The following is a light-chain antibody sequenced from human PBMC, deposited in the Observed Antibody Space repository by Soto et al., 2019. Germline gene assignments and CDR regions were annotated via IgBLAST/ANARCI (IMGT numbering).Light chain of an antibody. V-gene: IGKV3-15*01. J-gene: IGKJ4*01. CDR2: GVS. CDR1: QSVSSN. Sequence: EIVMTQSPATLPVSPGERATLSCRASQSVSSNLAWYQQKPGQAPRLLIYGVSTRATGIPARFSGSGSGTEFTLTISSLQSEDFAVYYCQQYNNWPPLTFGGGTKVEIK. CDR3: QQYNNWPPLT.